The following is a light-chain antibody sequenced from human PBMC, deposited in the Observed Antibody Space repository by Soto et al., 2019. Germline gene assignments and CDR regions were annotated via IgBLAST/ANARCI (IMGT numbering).Light chain of an antibody. CDR1: QSVSGN. J-gene: IGKJ5*01. V-gene: IGKV3-15*01. CDR2: GAS. Sequence: EIVMTQSPATLSVSPGERATLSCRASQSVSGNLAWYQQKPGQAPRLLIYGASTRATGIPARFSGSGSGTGFTLTISSLQSEDFSVYYCQQYKSWPPVTFGQGTRLEIK. CDR3: QQYKSWPPVT.